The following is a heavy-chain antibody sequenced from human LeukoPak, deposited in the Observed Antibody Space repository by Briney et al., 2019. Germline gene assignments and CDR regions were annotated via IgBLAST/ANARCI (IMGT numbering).Heavy chain of an antibody. D-gene: IGHD6-19*01. CDR2: IIPIFDTA. V-gene: IGHV1-69*05. CDR1: GGTFSSYA. J-gene: IGHJ4*02. CDR3: ARARAVAGNGDFDY. Sequence: GSSVKVSCKASGGTFSSYAISWVRQAPGQGLEWMGGIIPIFDTANYAQKFQGRVTITTDESTSTAYMELSSLRSEDTAVYYCARARAVAGNGDFDYWGQGTLVTVSS.